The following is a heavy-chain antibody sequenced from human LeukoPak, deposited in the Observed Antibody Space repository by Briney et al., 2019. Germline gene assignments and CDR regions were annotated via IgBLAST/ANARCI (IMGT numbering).Heavy chain of an antibody. D-gene: IGHD3-10*01. V-gene: IGHV4-34*01. CDR1: GGSFSGYY. CDR3: ASTRPRITMVRGAKKAPRCFDY. Sequence: SETLSLTCAVYGGSFSGYYWSWIRQPPGKGLEWIGEINHSGSTNYNPSLKSRVTISVDTSKNQFSLTLSSVTAADTDVYYCASTRPRITMVRGAKKAPRCFDYWGQGTLVTVSS. J-gene: IGHJ4*02. CDR2: INHSGST.